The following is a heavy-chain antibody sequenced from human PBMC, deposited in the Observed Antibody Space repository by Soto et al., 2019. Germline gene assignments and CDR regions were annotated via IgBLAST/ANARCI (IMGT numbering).Heavy chain of an antibody. J-gene: IGHJ6*02. CDR1: GYTFTSYD. CDR3: ARVIHKVTIYLDYYGMDV. D-gene: IGHD3-10*01. Sequence: QVQLVQSGAEVKKPGASVKVSCKASGYTFTSYDINWVRQATGQGLEWMGWMNPNSGNTGYAQKFQGRVTMTRNTSISTAYMELSSLRSEDTAVYYCARVIHKVTIYLDYYGMDVWGQGTTVTVSS. CDR2: MNPNSGNT. V-gene: IGHV1-8*01.